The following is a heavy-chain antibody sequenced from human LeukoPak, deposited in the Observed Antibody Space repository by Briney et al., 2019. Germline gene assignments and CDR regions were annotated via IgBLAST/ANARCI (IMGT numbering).Heavy chain of an antibody. CDR1: GGSFSGYY. CDR3: ARGEISPDY. CDR2: INHSGST. V-gene: IGHV4-34*01. D-gene: IGHD3-3*02. J-gene: IGHJ4*02. Sequence: SETLSLTCAVYGGSFSGYYWSWIRQPPGKGLEWIGEINHSGSTNYNPSLKSRVTISVDTSKNQFSLKLSSVTAADMAVYYCARGEISPDYWGQGTLVTVSS.